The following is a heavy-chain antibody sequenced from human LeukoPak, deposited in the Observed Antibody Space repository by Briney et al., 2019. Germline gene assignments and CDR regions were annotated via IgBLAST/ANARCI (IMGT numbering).Heavy chain of an antibody. CDR1: GFTFIKAW. Sequence: GGSLRLPWAASGFTFIKAWMSWVRQTPGKGRGWVARIKTNANGGNPDYAETVKGRFIISRDDSKNMLYLEMNSLKTDDTGVYYCTKAPHFDPWGQGTLVTVSS. V-gene: IGHV3-15*01. CDR3: TKAPHFDP. J-gene: IGHJ5*02. CDR2: IKTNANGGNP.